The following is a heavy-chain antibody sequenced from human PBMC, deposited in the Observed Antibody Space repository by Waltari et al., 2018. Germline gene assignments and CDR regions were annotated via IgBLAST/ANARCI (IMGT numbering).Heavy chain of an antibody. J-gene: IGHJ4*02. Sequence: EVQLVESGGGLVQPGGSLRLSCAASGFTFSSYWMHWVRQAPGKGLVGGSRINRDGGSTSYADSVKGRFTSSRDNAKNTLYLQMNSLRAEDTAVYYCASLSSSGWYDYWGQGTLVTVSS. CDR3: ASLSSSGWYDY. D-gene: IGHD6-19*01. CDR2: INRDGGST. CDR1: GFTFSSYW. V-gene: IGHV3-74*01.